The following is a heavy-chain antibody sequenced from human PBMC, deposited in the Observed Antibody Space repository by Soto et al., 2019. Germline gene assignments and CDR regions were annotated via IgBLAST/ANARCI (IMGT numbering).Heavy chain of an antibody. CDR1: GFTVGNNY. Sequence: EVQLVESGGGLVQPGGSLRLSCAASGFTVGNNYMNWVRQAPGKGLEWVSVIYSGGRTDYADSVKGRFTISRDSSKNTLFLQMNNLRAEDTAIYYCAARAVAAPRWGQGTLVTVSS. D-gene: IGHD6-19*01. V-gene: IGHV3-66*01. CDR2: IYSGGRT. CDR3: AARAVAAPR. J-gene: IGHJ4*02.